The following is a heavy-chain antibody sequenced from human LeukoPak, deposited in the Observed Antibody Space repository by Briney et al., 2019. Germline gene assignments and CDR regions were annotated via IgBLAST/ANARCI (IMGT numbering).Heavy chain of an antibody. V-gene: IGHV1-2*02. D-gene: IGHD3-3*01. CDR3: ARGGDFWSGYYVVNYFDY. J-gene: IGHJ4*02. Sequence: ASVKVSCKASGYTFTGYYMHWVRQAPGHGLEWMGWINPNSGGTNYAQKFQGRVTMTRDTSISTAYMELSRLRSDDTAVYYCARGGDFWSGYYVVNYFDYWGQGTLVTVSS. CDR2: INPNSGGT. CDR1: GYTFTGYY.